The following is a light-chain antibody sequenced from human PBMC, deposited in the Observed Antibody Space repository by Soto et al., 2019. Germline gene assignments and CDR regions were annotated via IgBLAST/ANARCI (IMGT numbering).Light chain of an antibody. V-gene: IGKV3-15*01. J-gene: IGKJ4*01. CDR1: QSLRSN. CDR2: GAS. Sequence: EILITQSPATLSVSPGERVTLSCRASQSLRSNSAWYQQKPGQAPRLLIYGASTRDTGIPARFSGSGFGTEFTLTISRLQSEDFEVYYCHQYNSWPLTFGGGTKVDIK. CDR3: HQYNSWPLT.